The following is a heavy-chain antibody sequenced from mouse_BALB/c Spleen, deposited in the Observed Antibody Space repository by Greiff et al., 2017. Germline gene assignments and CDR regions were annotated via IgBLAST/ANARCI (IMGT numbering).Heavy chain of an antibody. J-gene: IGHJ4*01. V-gene: IGHV3-2*02. Sequence: EVKVEESGPGLEKPSQSLSLTCTVTGYSITSDYAWNWIRQFPGNKLEWMGYISYSGSTSYNPSLKSRISITRDTSKNQFFLQLNSVTTEDTATYYCAREFRGNAMDYWGQGTSVTVSS. CDR3: AREFRGNAMDY. CDR2: ISYSGST. CDR1: GYSITSDYA.